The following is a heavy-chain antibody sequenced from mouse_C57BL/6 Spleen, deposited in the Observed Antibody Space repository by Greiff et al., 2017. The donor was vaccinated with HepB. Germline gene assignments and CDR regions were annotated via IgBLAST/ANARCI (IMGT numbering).Heavy chain of an antibody. CDR1: GYTFTSYW. CDR2: IDPSDSET. V-gene: IGHV1-52*01. Sequence: QVQLQQPGAELVRPGSSVKLSCKASGYTFTSYWMQWVKQRPIQGLEWIGNIDPSDSETHYNQKFKDKATLTVDKSSSTAYMQLSSLTSEDSAVYYCASYHYGRSLGLDYWGQGTSVTVSS. D-gene: IGHD1-1*01. CDR3: ASYHYGRSLGLDY. J-gene: IGHJ4*01.